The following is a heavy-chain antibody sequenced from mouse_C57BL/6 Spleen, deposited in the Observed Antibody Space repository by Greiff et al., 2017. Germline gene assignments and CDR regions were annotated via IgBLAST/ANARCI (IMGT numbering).Heavy chain of an antibody. CDR3: ARRGSNWDFDY. V-gene: IGHV5-6*01. Sequence: EVQLQQSGGDLVKPGGSLKLSCAASGFTFSSYGMSWVRQTPDKRLEWVATISSGGSYTYYPDSVKGRFTISRDNAKNTLYLQMSSLKSEDTAMYYCARRGSNWDFDYWGQGTTLTVSS. CDR2: ISSGGSYT. J-gene: IGHJ2*01. CDR1: GFTFSSYG. D-gene: IGHD4-1*01.